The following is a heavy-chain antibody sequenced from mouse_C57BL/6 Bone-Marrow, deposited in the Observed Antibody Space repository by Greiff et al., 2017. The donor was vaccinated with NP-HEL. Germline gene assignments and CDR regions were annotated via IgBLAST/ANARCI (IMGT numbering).Heavy chain of an antibody. J-gene: IGHJ2*01. D-gene: IGHD3-2*02. CDR2: IYPRSGNT. Sequence: QVQLQQSGAELARPGASVKLSCKASGYTFTSYGISWVKQRTGQGLEWIGEIYPRSGNTYYNEKFKGKATLTADKSSSTAYMELRSLTSEDSAVYFCARRGSSGYVDYFDHWGQGTTLTVSS. CDR1: GYTFTSYG. CDR3: ARRGSSGYVDYFDH. V-gene: IGHV1-81*01.